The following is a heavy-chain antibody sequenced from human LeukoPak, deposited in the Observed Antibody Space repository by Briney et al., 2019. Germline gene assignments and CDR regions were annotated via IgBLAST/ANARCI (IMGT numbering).Heavy chain of an antibody. CDR2: IYSGGST. CDR1: GFTVSSNY. V-gene: IGHV3-53*01. D-gene: IGHD6-13*01. CDR3: ARVPPIAAAAFDY. Sequence: GGSLRLSCAASGFTVSSNYMSWVRQAPGKGLEWVSVIYSGGSTYYADSVKGRFTISRDNSKNTLYLQMNSLRAEDTAVYYCARVPPIAAAAFDYWGQGTLVTVSS. J-gene: IGHJ4*02.